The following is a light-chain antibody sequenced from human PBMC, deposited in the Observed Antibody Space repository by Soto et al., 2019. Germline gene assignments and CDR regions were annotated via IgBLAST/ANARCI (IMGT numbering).Light chain of an antibody. CDR3: QQCGSSPWT. CDR2: AAS. J-gene: IGKJ1*01. Sequence: VLTQSPDTLSLSPGERATLSCRASQRASRQYLSWYQQRPDQPPRLLIYAASSRATGIPDRFSGGGSGTDFTLTISRLEPEDFAVYYCQQCGSSPWTFGQGTKVDIK. V-gene: IGKV3-20*01. CDR1: QRASRQY.